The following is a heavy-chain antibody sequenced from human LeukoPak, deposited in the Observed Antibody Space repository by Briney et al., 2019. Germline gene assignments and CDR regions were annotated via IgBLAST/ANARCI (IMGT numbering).Heavy chain of an antibody. V-gene: IGHV4-38-2*02. CDR1: GYSISSGYY. D-gene: IGHD6-19*01. Sequence: SETLSLTCTVSGYSISSGYYWGWIRPPPGKGLEWIGIIYHSGSTYYNPSLKSRVTISVDTSKNQFSLKLSSVTAADTAVYYCAKGYTSQQWLVLRGRLDPWGQGTLVTVSS. CDR2: IYHSGST. J-gene: IGHJ5*02. CDR3: AKGYTSQQWLVLRGRLDP.